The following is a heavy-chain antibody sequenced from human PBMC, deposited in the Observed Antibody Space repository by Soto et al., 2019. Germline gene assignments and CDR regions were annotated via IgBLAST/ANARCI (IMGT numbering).Heavy chain of an antibody. D-gene: IGHD3-16*01. J-gene: IGHJ6*04. V-gene: IGHV1-3*01. CDR3: ASSHSIYAVIDYYYYGMDV. CDR1: GYTLTNYA. Sequence: ASVKVSCKASGYTLTNYAIHWVRQAPGQRLEWMGWINVANDDTKYSQKFQGRVTITRDTSASTAYMELSSLRSEDTAVYYCASSHSIYAVIDYYYYGMDVWGEGTTGTAPQ. CDR2: INVANDDT.